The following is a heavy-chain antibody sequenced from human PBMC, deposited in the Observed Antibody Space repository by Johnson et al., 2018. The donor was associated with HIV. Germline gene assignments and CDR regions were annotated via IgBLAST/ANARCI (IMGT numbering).Heavy chain of an antibody. D-gene: IGHD2-15*01. Sequence: VQLVESGGDLVQPGGSLRLSSAASGFTVSSSYMSWVRQAPGKGLEWVSAISGSGGSTYYADSVKGRFTISRDNSKNTLYLQMNSLRAEDTAVYYCATGYCSGGSCPRDAFDIWGQGTMVTVSS. V-gene: IGHV3-23*04. J-gene: IGHJ3*02. CDR1: GFTVSSSY. CDR2: ISGSGGST. CDR3: ATGYCSGGSCPRDAFDI.